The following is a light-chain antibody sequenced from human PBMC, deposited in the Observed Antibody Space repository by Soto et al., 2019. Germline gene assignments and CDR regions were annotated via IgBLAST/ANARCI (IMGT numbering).Light chain of an antibody. V-gene: IGKV3-15*01. J-gene: IGKJ1*01. Sequence: EIVMTQSPATLSVSPGERATLSCRASQSVSSNLAWYQQKPGQAPRLLIYGESPRATGVPVRFSASGSGTDFTLTISSLQSEHFAVYYCPHYNTWPPWTFGQGTKVEIK. CDR1: QSVSSN. CDR2: GES. CDR3: PHYNTWPPWT.